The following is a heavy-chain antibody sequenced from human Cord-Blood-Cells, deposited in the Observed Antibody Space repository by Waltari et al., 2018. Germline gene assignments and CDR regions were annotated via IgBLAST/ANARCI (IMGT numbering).Heavy chain of an antibody. CDR3: ARNYDILTGYYNWFDP. CDR2: INPNSGGT. CDR1: GYTFTGYY. V-gene: IGHV1-2*06. Sequence: QVQLVQSGAEVKKPGASVKVSCKASGYTFTGYYMHWVRQAPGQGLEWMGRINPNSGGTNYAQKFQGRVTMTRDTSISTAYMELSRLRSDDTAVYYCARNYDILTGYYNWFDPWSQGTLVTVSS. D-gene: IGHD3-9*01. J-gene: IGHJ5*02.